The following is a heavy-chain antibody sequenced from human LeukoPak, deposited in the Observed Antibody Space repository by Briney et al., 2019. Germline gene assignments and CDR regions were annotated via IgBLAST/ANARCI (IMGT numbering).Heavy chain of an antibody. J-gene: IGHJ3*02. D-gene: IGHD4-17*01. V-gene: IGHV4-59*01. Sequence: PSETLSLTCSVPLGPISSYHWSWIRQPPAWGLERNGHIYYSGSTNYNPSLKSRVTISVDTSKNQFSLKLSSVTAADTAVYYCARVDPGFYGDWVDAFDIWGQGTIVTVSS. CDR1: LGPISSYH. CDR2: IYYSGST. CDR3: ARVDPGFYGDWVDAFDI.